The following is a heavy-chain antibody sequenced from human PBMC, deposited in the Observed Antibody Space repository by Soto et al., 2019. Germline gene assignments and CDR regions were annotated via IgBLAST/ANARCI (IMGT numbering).Heavy chain of an antibody. CDR3: SRRHRAKDIGVAPLDF. J-gene: IGHJ4*02. CDR1: GFSFEDAW. V-gene: IGHV3-15*07. Sequence: EVNLVESGGGLVKPGGSLRLSCAASGFSFEDAWMNWVRQAPGKGLEWVGRIKSIADGGTTEYAAPVKGRFSISRDDSTLTIFLQMNSLQSEDTADYYCSRRHRAKDIGVAPLDFWGRGTLVTVSA. D-gene: IGHD3-3*01. CDR2: IKSIADGGTT.